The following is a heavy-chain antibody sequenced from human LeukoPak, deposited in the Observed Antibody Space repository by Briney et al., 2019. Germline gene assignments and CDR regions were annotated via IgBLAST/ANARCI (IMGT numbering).Heavy chain of an antibody. D-gene: IGHD6-13*01. CDR2: IYTSGST. CDR1: GGSISSYY. CDR3: ARERLHTLIAAAGTPYYYYYYMDV. V-gene: IGHV4-4*07. J-gene: IGHJ6*03. Sequence: SETLSLTCTVSGGSISSYYWSWIRQPAGKGLEWIGRIYTSGSTNYNPSLKSRVTMSVDTSKNQFSLKLSSVTAADTAVYYCARERLHTLIAAAGTPYYYYYYMDVWGKGTTVTVSS.